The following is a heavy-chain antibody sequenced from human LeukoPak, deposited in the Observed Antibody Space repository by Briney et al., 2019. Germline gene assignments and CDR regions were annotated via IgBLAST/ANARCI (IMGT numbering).Heavy chain of an antibody. Sequence: GGSLRLSCAASAFTFSTYGMHWVRQAPGKGLEWEAFVRNDATEKYYGDSVKGRFTISRDNSKNTLYLQMNSLRAEDTAVYYCAKGKGLPSYFDYWGQGTLVTVSS. CDR3: AKGKGLPSYFDY. CDR2: VRNDATEK. CDR1: AFTFSTYG. V-gene: IGHV3-30*02. J-gene: IGHJ4*02.